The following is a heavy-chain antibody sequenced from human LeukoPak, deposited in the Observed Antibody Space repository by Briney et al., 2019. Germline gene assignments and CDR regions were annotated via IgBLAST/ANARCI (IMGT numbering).Heavy chain of an antibody. CDR1: EFTFSSYG. CDR2: ISYDGSNK. CDR3: ATTFGHVDY. Sequence: PGGSLRLSCAASEFTFSSYGMHWVRQAPGKGLEWVAVISYDGSNKYYADSVKGRFTISRDNSKNTLYLQMNSLRAEDTAVYYCATTFGHVDYWGQGTLVTVSS. V-gene: IGHV3-30*03. J-gene: IGHJ4*02. D-gene: IGHD3-10*01.